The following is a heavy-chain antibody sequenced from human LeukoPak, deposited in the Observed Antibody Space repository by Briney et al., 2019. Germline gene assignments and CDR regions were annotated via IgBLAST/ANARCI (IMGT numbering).Heavy chain of an antibody. CDR3: AREATVTTSSYYYYMDV. D-gene: IGHD4-17*01. Sequence: ASVNVSCTASGYTFTSYGISWVRQAPGQGLEWMGWISAYNGNTNYAQKLQGRVTMTTDTSTSTAYMELRSLRSDDTAVYYCAREATVTTSSYYYYMDVWGKGATVTVSS. CDR1: GYTFTSYG. J-gene: IGHJ6*03. V-gene: IGHV1-18*01. CDR2: ISAYNGNT.